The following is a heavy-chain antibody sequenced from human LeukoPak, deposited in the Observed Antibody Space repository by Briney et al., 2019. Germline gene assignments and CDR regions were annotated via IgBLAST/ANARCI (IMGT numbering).Heavy chain of an antibody. CDR1: GYTFTSYG. J-gene: IGHJ4*02. D-gene: IGHD2/OR15-2a*01. V-gene: IGHV1-18*01. CDR3: ARYALGEYPGGYFDY. CDR2: ISAYNGNT. Sequence: GASVKVSCKASGYTFTSYGISWVRQAPGQGLEWMGWISAYNGNTNYAQKLQGRVTMTTDTSTSTAYMELRSLRSDDTAVYCCARYALGEYPGGYFDYWGQGTLVTVSS.